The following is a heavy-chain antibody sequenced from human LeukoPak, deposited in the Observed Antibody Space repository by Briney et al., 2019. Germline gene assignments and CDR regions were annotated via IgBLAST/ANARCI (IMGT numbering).Heavy chain of an antibody. J-gene: IGHJ4*02. D-gene: IGHD3-10*01. CDR1: GGYISSSSYY. CDR3: ARDRGRKIYYFDY. Sequence: PSETLSLTCTVSGGYISSSSYYWGWIRQPPGKGLEWIGSIYYSGSTYYNPSLKSRVTISVDTSKNQFSLKLSSVTAADTAVYYCARDRGRKIYYFDYWGQGTLVTVSS. CDR2: IYYSGST. V-gene: IGHV4-39*07.